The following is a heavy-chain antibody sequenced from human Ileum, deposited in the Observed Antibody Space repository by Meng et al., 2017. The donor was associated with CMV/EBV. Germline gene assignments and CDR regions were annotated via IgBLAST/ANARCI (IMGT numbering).Heavy chain of an antibody. CDR1: ICVFGYYY. CDR2: NKTRGSS. CDR3: ARASPQRRVLAY. D-gene: IGHD3-3*01. J-gene: IGHJ4*02. V-gene: IGHV4-34*01. Sequence: HQWRARDLKPSQSLFCVSSVNICVFGYYYRTWSPQAPGKGLEWNGENKTRGSSNQTPLLKSRVAISTDTSMSQFSLKLSSLTDADTAVYYCARASPQRRVLAYWRQGTLVTVSS.